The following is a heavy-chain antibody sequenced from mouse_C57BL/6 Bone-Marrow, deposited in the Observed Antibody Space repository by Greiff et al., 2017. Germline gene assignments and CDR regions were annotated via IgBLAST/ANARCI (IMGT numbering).Heavy chain of an antibody. CDR3: SSFDGNYFDF. D-gene: IGHD2-3*01. CDR1: GFNIKDYY. Sequence: VQLKQSGAELVKPGASVKLSCTASGFNIKDYYIHWVKQRTEQGLEWIGRIDPEDGETKYAPKFQDKATITADTSSNTAYLQLSSLTSEDTAVYYCSSFDGNYFDFWGQGTPLTVAS. CDR2: IDPEDGET. J-gene: IGHJ2*01. V-gene: IGHV14-2*01.